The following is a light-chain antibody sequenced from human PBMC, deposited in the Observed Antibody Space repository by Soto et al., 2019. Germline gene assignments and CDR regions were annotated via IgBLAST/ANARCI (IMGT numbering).Light chain of an antibody. V-gene: IGKV3-11*01. CDR1: RSVTTF. CDR2: DAS. J-gene: IGKJ4*01. Sequence: EIVLTQSPATLSLSPGERATLSCRASRSVTTFLAWYQQKPGQAPRLLLYDASKRATGVPTRFSGSGSGTDVTLTISSLEPEDFAVYYCQQRTNWPLTFGGGNKVERK. CDR3: QQRTNWPLT.